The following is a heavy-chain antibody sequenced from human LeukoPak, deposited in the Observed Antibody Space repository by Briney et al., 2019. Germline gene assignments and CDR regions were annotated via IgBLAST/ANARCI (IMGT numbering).Heavy chain of an antibody. CDR1: GGSISSGDYY. CDR3: ARYFDHPTAYFDS. V-gene: IGHV4-39*02. Sequence: SSETLSLTCTVTGGSISSGDYYWSWLRQPPGKGLEWIASIYSGGMTFYSPSLKSRLTISADTSRNHFSLRLSSVTAADTALYFCARYFDHPTAYFDSWGQGSLVTVSS. CDR2: IYSGGMT. J-gene: IGHJ4*02. D-gene: IGHD3-9*01.